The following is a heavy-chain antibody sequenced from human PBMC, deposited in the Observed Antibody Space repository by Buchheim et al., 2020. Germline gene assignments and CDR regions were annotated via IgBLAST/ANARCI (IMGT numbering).Heavy chain of an antibody. CDR1: GFTFSTYW. Sequence: EVQLVESGGGLVQPGGSLRLSCAASGFTFSTYWMSWVRQAPGRGVEWVANIKEDGSDKYYVDSVKSRFTVSRDNAKNSLYLQLNSLRSEDTAVYYCARDFWWLWDYWGQGTL. CDR2: IKEDGSDK. D-gene: IGHD2-15*01. V-gene: IGHV3-7*01. J-gene: IGHJ4*02. CDR3: ARDFWWLWDY.